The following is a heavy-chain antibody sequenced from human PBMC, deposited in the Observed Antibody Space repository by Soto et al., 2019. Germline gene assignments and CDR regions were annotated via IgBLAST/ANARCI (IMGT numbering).Heavy chain of an antibody. CDR3: AGGTGWFIVD. V-gene: IGHV3-7*02. CDR1: GFTFSSYW. CDR2: IKQDGTEK. Sequence: EVQLVESGGGLVQPGGSLRLSCAASGFTFSSYWMNWVRQAPGKGLDWVANIKQDGTEKYYVDSVKDRFTLSRDNAKSSLHLQLNSLRADDTAVYYCAGGTGWFIVDWGQGTLVTVSS. J-gene: IGHJ4*02. D-gene: IGHD6-19*01.